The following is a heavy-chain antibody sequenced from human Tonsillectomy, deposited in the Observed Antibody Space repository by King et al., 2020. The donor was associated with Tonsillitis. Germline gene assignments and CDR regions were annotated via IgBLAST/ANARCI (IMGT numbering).Heavy chain of an antibody. CDR1: GYTFTSYG. Sequence: QLVQSGAEVKRPGASVKLSCKASGYTFTSYGISWVRQAPGQGLEWMGWISTYNGHTNYAQRLQGRVTMTTDTYTSTVYIEMRSLRSEDTAGYYCARETYSGTWYWFDPWGPGTPVTVSS. CDR2: ISTYNGHT. J-gene: IGHJ5*02. D-gene: IGHD1-26*01. V-gene: IGHV1-18*04. CDR3: ARETYSGTWYWFDP.